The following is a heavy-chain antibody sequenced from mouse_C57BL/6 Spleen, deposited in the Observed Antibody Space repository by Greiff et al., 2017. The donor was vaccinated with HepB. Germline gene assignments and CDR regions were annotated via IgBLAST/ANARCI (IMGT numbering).Heavy chain of an antibody. CDR3: ARSGIYDNDGGYYYALDY. J-gene: IGHJ4*01. CDR1: GYTFTSYW. CDR2: IHPNSGST. Sequence: QVQLQQPGAELVKPGASVKLSCKASGYTFTSYWMHWVKQRPGQGLEWIGMIHPNSGSTNYNEKFKSKATVTVAKSSSTAYMQLSILTYEDAAVYYCARSGIYDNDGGYYYALDYWGQGTSVTVSS. V-gene: IGHV1-64*01. D-gene: IGHD2-4*01.